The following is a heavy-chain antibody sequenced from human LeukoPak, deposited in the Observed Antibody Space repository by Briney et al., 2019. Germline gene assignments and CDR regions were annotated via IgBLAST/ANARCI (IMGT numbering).Heavy chain of an antibody. CDR3: ARDRSNSLFDY. D-gene: IGHD2-8*01. Sequence: PSETLSLTCTVSGGSVSSDSYYWSWIRQPPGKGLEWIGYIYHTGSTNYNPSLKSRVTMSLDTSKSQFSLKLSSVTAADTAVYYCARDRSNSLFDYWGQGTLVTVSS. CDR2: IYHTGST. J-gene: IGHJ4*02. CDR1: GGSVSSDSYY. V-gene: IGHV4-61*01.